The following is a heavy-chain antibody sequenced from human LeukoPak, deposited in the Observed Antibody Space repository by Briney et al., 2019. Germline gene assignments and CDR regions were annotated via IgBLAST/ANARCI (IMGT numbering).Heavy chain of an antibody. Sequence: GSLRLSCVDSGFTFSSYDMSWVRQIPGKGLEWVSAISASGGSTYYADSVKGRFTISRDNSKSTLYLQMNSLRAEDTAIFYCARDLNRNWFDPWGQGTLVTVSS. D-gene: IGHD1-14*01. J-gene: IGHJ5*02. CDR2: ISASGGST. CDR1: GFTFSSYD. CDR3: ARDLNRNWFDP. V-gene: IGHV3-23*01.